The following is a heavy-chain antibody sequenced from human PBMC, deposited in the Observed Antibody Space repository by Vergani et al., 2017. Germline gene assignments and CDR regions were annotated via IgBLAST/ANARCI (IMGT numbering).Heavy chain of an antibody. V-gene: IGHV4-31*03. Sequence: QVQLQESGPGLVKPSQTLSLTCTVSGGSISSGGYYWSWIRQHPGKGLEWIGYIYYSGSTYYNPSLKSRVTISVDTSKNQFSLKLSSVTAADTAVYYCARGYLRIAANPYYYYGMDVWGQGTTVTVSS. CDR2: IYYSGST. CDR1: GGSISSGGYY. D-gene: IGHD6-13*01. CDR3: ARGYLRIAANPYYYYGMDV. J-gene: IGHJ6*02.